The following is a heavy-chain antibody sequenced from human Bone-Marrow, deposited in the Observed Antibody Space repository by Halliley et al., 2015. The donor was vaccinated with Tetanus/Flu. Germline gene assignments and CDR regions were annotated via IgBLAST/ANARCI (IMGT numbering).Heavy chain of an antibody. V-gene: IGHV4-4*02. Sequence: TLSLTCVVSGGSISSSNWWSWARKPPGKGLEWIGEFYHSGSTNYTPSFRSRVTISVERSKNLFSLRLTSLTAAATAVYYCARDPVLMNCYDSSGGGAYWGQGTLVTVSS. CDR3: ARDPVLMNCYDSSGGGAY. J-gene: IGHJ4*02. D-gene: IGHD3-22*01. CDR2: FYHSGST. CDR1: GGSISSSNW.